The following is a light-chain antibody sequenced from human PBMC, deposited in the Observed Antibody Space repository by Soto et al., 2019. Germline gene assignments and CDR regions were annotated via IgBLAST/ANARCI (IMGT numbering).Light chain of an antibody. J-gene: IGKJ3*01. V-gene: IGKV1-12*01. CDR3: QQADSFTT. CDR2: AAS. Sequence: DIQMTQSPSSVSASIGDRVTITCRASQDISRWLAWYQQKPGKAPKLLIYAASSLQSGVPSRFSGSGSGTDFTLTISSLQPEDFATYYCQQADSFTTFGPGTKVDPK. CDR1: QDISRW.